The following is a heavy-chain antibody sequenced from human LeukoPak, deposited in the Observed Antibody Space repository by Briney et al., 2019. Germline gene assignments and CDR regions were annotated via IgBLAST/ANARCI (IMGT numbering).Heavy chain of an antibody. J-gene: IGHJ3*02. V-gene: IGHV4-61*02. CDR2: IYSSGST. Sequence: SQTLSLTCTVSGGSINSRSYYWTWIRQPAGKGLEWIGRIYSSGSTNQNPSLKRRVTISVDTSKNQFFLKLSSVTAADTALYYCARAVGHSGSYPDAFDIWGQGTMVTVSS. D-gene: IGHD1-26*01. CDR1: GGSINSRSYY. CDR3: ARAVGHSGSYPDAFDI.